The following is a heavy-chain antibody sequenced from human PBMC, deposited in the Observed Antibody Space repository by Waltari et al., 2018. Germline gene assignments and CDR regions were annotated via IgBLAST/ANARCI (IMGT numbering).Heavy chain of an antibody. J-gene: IGHJ4*02. Sequence: EVQLLESGGGLVQPGGSLRLSCAAYGFTFRTYAMGWFRQAPGKGLEWVSTISSGGTNTNYADSVKGRLTISRDNSKNTLYLQMNSLRAEDTAIYYCAKDQGVSGTELFDSWGQGTLVTVSS. CDR1: GFTFRTYA. CDR2: ISSGGTNT. D-gene: IGHD1-26*01. CDR3: AKDQGVSGTELFDS. V-gene: IGHV3-23*01.